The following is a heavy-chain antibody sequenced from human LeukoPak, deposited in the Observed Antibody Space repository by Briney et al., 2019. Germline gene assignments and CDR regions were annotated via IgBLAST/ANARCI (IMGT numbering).Heavy chain of an antibody. V-gene: IGHV4-34*01. CDR3: ARRPSWPSTSAFDI. J-gene: IGHJ3*02. Sequence: SETLSLTCAVYGGSFSGYYWSWIRQPPGKGLQWIGSIYYSGSAYYNPSLQSRVAISVDTSRNQFSLKLTSVTAADTAVYYCARRPSWPSTSAFDIWGRGTMVTVSP. D-gene: IGHD2-2*01. CDR1: GGSFSGYY. CDR2: IYYSGSA.